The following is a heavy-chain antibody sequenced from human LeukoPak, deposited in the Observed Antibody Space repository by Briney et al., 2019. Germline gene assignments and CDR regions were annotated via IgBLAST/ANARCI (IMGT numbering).Heavy chain of an antibody. D-gene: IGHD6-13*01. Sequence: GGSVTLSCAASGFTFDDYGMVWLGPAPGKEREGVSGIMWNGGSTGYADSVKGRFTISRDNAKNSLYLQMNSLRAEDTALYYCARGLYSTHFDYWGQGTLVTVSS. J-gene: IGHJ4*02. CDR1: GFTFDDYG. CDR3: ARGLYSTHFDY. CDR2: IMWNGGST. V-gene: IGHV3-20*04.